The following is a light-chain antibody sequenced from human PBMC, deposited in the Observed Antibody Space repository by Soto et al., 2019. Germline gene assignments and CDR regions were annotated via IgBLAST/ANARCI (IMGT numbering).Light chain of an antibody. Sequence: QMTQSPSSRSTSVCERSTITCRANQSISSYLNWYQQKPGQAPKLLMYAASTLQRGVPSRFSGSGSGTEFTLTISSLQPEDFATYYCQQFSNYPLTFGGGTKVDI. J-gene: IGKJ4*01. CDR3: QQFSNYPLT. CDR1: QSISSY. CDR2: AAS. V-gene: IGKV1-39*01.